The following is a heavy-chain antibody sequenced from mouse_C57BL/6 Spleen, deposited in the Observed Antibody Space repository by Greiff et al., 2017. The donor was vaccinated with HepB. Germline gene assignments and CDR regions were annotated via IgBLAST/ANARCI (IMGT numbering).Heavy chain of an antibody. Sequence: QVQLQQPGTELVKPGASVKLSCKASGYTFTSYWMHWVKQRPGQGLEWIGNINPSNGGTNYNEKFKSKATLTVDKSSSTAYMQLSRLTSEDSAVYYCARHGSSNGYFDYWGQGTTLTVSS. D-gene: IGHD1-1*01. CDR3: ARHGSSNGYFDY. J-gene: IGHJ2*01. CDR1: GYTFTSYW. CDR2: INPSNGGT. V-gene: IGHV1-53*01.